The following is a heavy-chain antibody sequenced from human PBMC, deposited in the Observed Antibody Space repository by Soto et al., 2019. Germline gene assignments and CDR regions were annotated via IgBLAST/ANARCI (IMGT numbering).Heavy chain of an antibody. Sequence: QVQLVQSGAEVKKPGASVKVSCKASGYTFTSYDINWVRQATGQGLEWMGWMNPNSGNTGYAQKFQGRVTMTRNTSISTAYMELSSLRSEDTAVYYCARGPYSSGREWGYWFDPWGQGTLVTVSS. CDR1: GYTFTSYD. CDR2: MNPNSGNT. J-gene: IGHJ5*02. CDR3: ARGPYSSGREWGYWFDP. D-gene: IGHD6-19*01. V-gene: IGHV1-8*01.